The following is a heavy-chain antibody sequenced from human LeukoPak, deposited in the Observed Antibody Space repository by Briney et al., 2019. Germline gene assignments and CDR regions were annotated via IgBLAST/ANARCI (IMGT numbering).Heavy chain of an antibody. V-gene: IGHV3-23*01. CDR2: ISGGSENT. CDR1: GFTFSRHA. CDR3: AKGPHSGYSTYFDP. D-gene: IGHD5-12*01. Sequence: PGGSLRLSCEASGFTFSRHAMNWVRQAPEKGLEWVSGISGGSENTFYADSVKGRFTISRDNSRNTLYLQMYGLRADDTALYFCAKGPHSGYSTYFDPWGQGTRVTVSS. J-gene: IGHJ5*02.